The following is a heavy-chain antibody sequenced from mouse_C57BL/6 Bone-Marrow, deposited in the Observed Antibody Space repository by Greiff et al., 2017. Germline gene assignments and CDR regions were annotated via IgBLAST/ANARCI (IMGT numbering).Heavy chain of an antibody. J-gene: IGHJ4*01. V-gene: IGHV1-55*01. CDR3: ARPTEYYYYAMDY. D-gene: IGHD1-1*01. CDR2: IYPGSGST. Sequence: VQLQQPGAELVKPGASVKMSCKASGYTFTSYWITWVKQRPGQGLEWIGDIYPGSGSTNYNEKFKSKATLTVDTSSSTAYMQLSSLTSVDAAVYYCARPTEYYYYAMDYWGQGTSVTVSS. CDR1: GYTFTSYW.